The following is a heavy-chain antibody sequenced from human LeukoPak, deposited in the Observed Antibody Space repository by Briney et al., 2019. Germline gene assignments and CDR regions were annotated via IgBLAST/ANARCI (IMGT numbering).Heavy chain of an antibody. CDR3: ARASTLRFLEWLLF. D-gene: IGHD3-3*01. CDR2: INPNSGGT. Sequence: ASVKVSCKASGYTFTGYYMHWVRQAPGQGLEWMGWINPNSGGTNYAQKFQGRVTMTRDTSISTAYMELSRLRSDDTAVYYCARASTLRFLEWLLFWGQGTLVTVSS. J-gene: IGHJ4*02. CDR1: GYTFTGYY. V-gene: IGHV1-2*02.